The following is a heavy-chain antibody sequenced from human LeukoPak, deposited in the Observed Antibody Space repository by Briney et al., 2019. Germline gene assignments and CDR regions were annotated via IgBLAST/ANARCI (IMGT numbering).Heavy chain of an antibody. CDR1: GFSFSSYG. J-gene: IGHJ4*02. CDR2: ISYDGSNK. CDR3: ARDETYYDFWSGYSISPNFDY. V-gene: IGHV3-30*03. D-gene: IGHD3-3*01. Sequence: GGSLRLSCAASGFSFSSYGMHWVRQAPGKGLEWVAVISYDGSNKYYADSVKGRFTISRDNSKNTLYLQMNSLRAEDTAVYYCARDETYYDFWSGYSISPNFDYWGQGTLVTVSS.